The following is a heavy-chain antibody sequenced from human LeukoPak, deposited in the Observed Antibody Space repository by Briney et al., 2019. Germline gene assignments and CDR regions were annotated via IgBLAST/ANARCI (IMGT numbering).Heavy chain of an antibody. CDR3: ARGPPAIFDY. D-gene: IGHD2-2*01. CDR2: VYSSGSS. CDR1: GGSISGYY. Sequence: PSETLSLICSFSGGSISGYYWSWIRQPPGKGLEWIGFVYSSGSSNYNPSLKSRVTISVDSSKNQFSLKLSSMTAADTAVYCCARGPPAIFDYWGRGTLVTVSS. V-gene: IGHV4-59*01. J-gene: IGHJ4*02.